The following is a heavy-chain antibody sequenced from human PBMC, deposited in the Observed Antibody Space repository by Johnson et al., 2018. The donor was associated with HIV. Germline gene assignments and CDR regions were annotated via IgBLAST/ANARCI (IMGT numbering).Heavy chain of an antibody. Sequence: VQLVESGGGLVEPGGSLRLSCVVSAFTSGNFWMNWVRQAPGKGLEWVGRSKSKIDGGTTHYAAPVKARFSISRDDSQNTLDLQINNLKTEDTAMYYCATEDFRLTAFDMWGHGTMVTVSS. D-gene: IGHD3-3*01. CDR3: ATEDFRLTAFDM. CDR1: AFTSGNFW. V-gene: IGHV3-15*01. CDR2: SKSKIDGGTT. J-gene: IGHJ3*02.